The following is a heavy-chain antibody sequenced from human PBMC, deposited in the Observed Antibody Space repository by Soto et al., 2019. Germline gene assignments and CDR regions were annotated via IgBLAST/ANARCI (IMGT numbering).Heavy chain of an antibody. D-gene: IGHD3-22*01. CDR2: ISGSGGST. Sequence: GSLRLSCAASGFTFSSYAMSWVRQAPGKGLEWVSAISGSGGSTYYADSVKGRFTISRDNSKNTLYLQMNSLRAEDTAVYYCAKGGITMIVVVIKGPNYFDYWGQGTLVTVSS. J-gene: IGHJ4*02. V-gene: IGHV3-23*01. CDR1: GFTFSSYA. CDR3: AKGGITMIVVVIKGPNYFDY.